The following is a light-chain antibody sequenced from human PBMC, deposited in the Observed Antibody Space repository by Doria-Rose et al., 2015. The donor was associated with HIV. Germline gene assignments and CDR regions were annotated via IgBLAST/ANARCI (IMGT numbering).Light chain of an antibody. J-gene: IGKJ1*01. CDR2: DGS. CDR3: HQYGTSWT. CDR1: QRFSSTY. Sequence: TQSPGTLSLSPGERATLSCRASQRFSSTYLAWYQQTPGQAPSLLSYDGSTRATGIPDRFSAGGSVTDFTLTINRLEPEDFALYYCHQYGTSWTFGQGTKVEI. V-gene: IGKV3-20*01.